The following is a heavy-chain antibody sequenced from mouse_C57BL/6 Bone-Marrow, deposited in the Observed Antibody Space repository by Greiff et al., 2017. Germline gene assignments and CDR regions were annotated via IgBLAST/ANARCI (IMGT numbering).Heavy chain of an antibody. CDR1: GFSLTSYG. Sequence: QVQLQQPGPGLVQPSQSLSITCTVSGFSLTSYGVHWVRQSPGKGLEWLGVIWSGGSTDYNAAFISRLSISKDNSKSQVFFKMNSLQADDTAIYYCARKGPFYYAMDYWGQGTSVTVSS. CDR3: ARKGPFYYAMDY. J-gene: IGHJ4*01. CDR2: IWSGGST. V-gene: IGHV2-2*01. D-gene: IGHD3-3*01.